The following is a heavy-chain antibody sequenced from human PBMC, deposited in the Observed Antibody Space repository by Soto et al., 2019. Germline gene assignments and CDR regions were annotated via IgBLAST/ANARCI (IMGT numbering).Heavy chain of an antibody. CDR2: ISFDGTNT. Sequence: QVQLVESGGGVVEPGRSLRLSCAASGFTFSGYGMHWVRQAPGKGLEWVASISFDGTNTHYEDSVKGRFTISRANSKNTLSLQMNSLRVEDTAIYYCVKDRGYGDAKYYYAMDVWGQGTTVAVS. V-gene: IGHV3-30*18. CDR1: GFTFSGYG. CDR3: VKDRGYGDAKYYYAMDV. J-gene: IGHJ6*02. D-gene: IGHD4-17*01.